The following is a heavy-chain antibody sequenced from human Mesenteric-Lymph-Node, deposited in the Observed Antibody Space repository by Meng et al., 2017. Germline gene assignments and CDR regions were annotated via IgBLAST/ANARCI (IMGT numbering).Heavy chain of an antibody. CDR2: INHSGST. CDR3: ARGSAIFGVVIRSYFNY. Sequence: QGERHEWGAGVLKPYETLSRHCAVYGGSFSGYYWSWIRQPPGKGLEWIGEINHSGSTNYNPSLKSRVTISVDTSKNQFSLKLSSVTAADTAVYYCARGSAIFGVVIRSYFNYWGQGTLVTVSS. J-gene: IGHJ4*02. CDR1: GGSFSGYY. D-gene: IGHD3-3*01. V-gene: IGHV4-34*01.